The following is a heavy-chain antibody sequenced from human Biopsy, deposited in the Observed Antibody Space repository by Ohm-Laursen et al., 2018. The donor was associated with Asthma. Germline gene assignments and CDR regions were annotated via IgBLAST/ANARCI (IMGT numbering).Heavy chain of an antibody. V-gene: IGHV1-69*13. CDR3: ARGPEYVRSSGALDY. CDR1: GGTFSSNS. D-gene: IGHD2-2*01. CDR2: IIPIFGPT. J-gene: IGHJ4*02. Sequence: VASVKVSCKASGGTFSSNSINWVRQAPGQGLEWMGRIIPIFGPTNYAQKFQGRVTISADDSTSTAYMELSSLSSEDTALYYCARGPEYVRSSGALDYWGQGTPVTVSS.